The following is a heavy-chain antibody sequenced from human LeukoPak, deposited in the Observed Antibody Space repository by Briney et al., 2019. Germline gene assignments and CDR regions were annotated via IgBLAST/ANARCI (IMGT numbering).Heavy chain of an antibody. D-gene: IGHD6-19*01. CDR2: ISSSSSYI. CDR3: AREGQWLATQYFDY. CDR1: GFTFSSYR. J-gene: IGHJ4*02. V-gene: IGHV3-21*01. Sequence: GGSLRLSCAASGFTFSSYRMNWVCQAPGKGLEWVSSISSSSSYIYYADSVKGRFTISRDNAKNSLYLQMNSLRAEDTAVYYCAREGQWLATQYFDYWGQGTLVTVSS.